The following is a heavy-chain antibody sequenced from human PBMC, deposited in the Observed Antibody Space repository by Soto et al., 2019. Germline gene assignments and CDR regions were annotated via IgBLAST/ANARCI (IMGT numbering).Heavy chain of an antibody. D-gene: IGHD7-27*01. Sequence: SETLSLTCSVSGDSISNLDYFWAWIRQPPGQALEYIGYIYKSATTYYNPSFESRVAISVDTLKSQFSLNVTSVTAADTAVYFCARGRYCLTGRCFPNWFDSWGQGALVTVSS. J-gene: IGHJ5*01. CDR2: IYKSATT. CDR3: ARGRYCLTGRCFPNWFDS. CDR1: GDSISNLDYF. V-gene: IGHV4-30-4*01.